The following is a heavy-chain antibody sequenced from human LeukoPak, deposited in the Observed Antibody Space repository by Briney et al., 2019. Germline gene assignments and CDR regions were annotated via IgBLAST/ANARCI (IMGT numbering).Heavy chain of an antibody. J-gene: IGHJ4*02. V-gene: IGHV5-51*01. Sequence: GESLKISCQGSGYSFTSYWIGWVRQMPGKGLEWMGIIYPGGSDTRYSPSFEGQVTISADKSISTTYLQWSSLKASDTGMYYCARQSGVFDYWGQGTLVTVSS. CDR3: ARQSGVFDY. D-gene: IGHD5-12*01. CDR1: GYSFTSYW. CDR2: IYPGGSDT.